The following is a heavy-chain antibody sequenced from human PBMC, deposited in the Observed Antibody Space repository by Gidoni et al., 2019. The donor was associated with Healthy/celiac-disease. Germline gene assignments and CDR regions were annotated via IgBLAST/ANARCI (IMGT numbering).Heavy chain of an antibody. CDR1: GFTFSRYS. J-gene: IGHJ4*02. V-gene: IGHV3-21*01. Sequence: VQLVESVGGLVKPGGSMRLSCAASGFTFSRYSMNLVRQAPGKGLEWYSSISISSSYIYYADSVEGRFTISSYNAKNSLYLQMNSLRAEDTAVYYCARDPVCSSTSCQIGYLGQGTLVTVSS. CDR3: ARDPVCSSTSCQIGY. CDR2: ISISSSYI. D-gene: IGHD2-2*01.